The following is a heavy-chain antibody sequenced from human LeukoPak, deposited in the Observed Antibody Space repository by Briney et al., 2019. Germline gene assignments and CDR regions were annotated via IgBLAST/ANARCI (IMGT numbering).Heavy chain of an antibody. V-gene: IGHV3-48*03. D-gene: IGHD3-10*01. CDR1: GFTFSSYE. CDR2: ISSSGSTI. CDR3: ARWFGYYGSGSYYKELYWYFDL. Sequence: PGGSLRLSCAASGFTFSSYEMNWVRQAPGKGLEWVSYISSSGSTIYYADSVKGRFTISRDNAKNSLYLQMNSLRAEDTAVYYCARWFGYYGSGSYYKELYWYFDLWGRGTLVTVSS. J-gene: IGHJ2*01.